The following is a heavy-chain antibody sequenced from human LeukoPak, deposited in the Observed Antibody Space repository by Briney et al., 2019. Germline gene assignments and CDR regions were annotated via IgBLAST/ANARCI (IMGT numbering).Heavy chain of an antibody. J-gene: IGHJ4*02. CDR2: INPNTGNP. CDR1: GYTFTSYA. Sequence: GASVKVSCKASGYTFTSYAMHWVRQAPGQGLEWMGWINPNTGNPTYAQGFTGRFVFSLDTSVSTAYLQISSLKAEDTAVYYCAREVVRFDYWGQGTLVAVSS. D-gene: IGHD6-6*01. V-gene: IGHV7-4-1*02. CDR3: AREVVRFDY.